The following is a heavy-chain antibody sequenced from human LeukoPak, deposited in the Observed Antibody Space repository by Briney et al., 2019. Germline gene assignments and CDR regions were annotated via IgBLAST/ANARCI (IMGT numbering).Heavy chain of an antibody. J-gene: IGHJ6*03. V-gene: IGHV1-18*01. Sequence: ASVKVSCKASGYTFTSYGISWVRQAPGQGLEWMGWISAYNGNTNYAQKLQGRVTMTTDTSTSTAYMELSSLRSEDTAVYYCASEKPTDRYYYYMDVWGKGTTVTVSS. CDR3: ASEKPTDRYYYYMDV. D-gene: IGHD4-11*01. CDR2: ISAYNGNT. CDR1: GYTFTSYG.